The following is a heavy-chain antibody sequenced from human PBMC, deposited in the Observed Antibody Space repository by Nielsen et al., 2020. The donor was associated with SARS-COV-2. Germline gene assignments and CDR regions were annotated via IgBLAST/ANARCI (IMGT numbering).Heavy chain of an antibody. CDR1: GFTFSKYA. Sequence: GESLKISCAASGFTFSKYAMTWVRQGPGKGLEWVSSISGSGGSTYYADSVKGRFTISRDNAKNTLYLQMNSLRAEDTAVYYCAREQWLLRTDAFDIWGQGTMVTVSS. V-gene: IGHV3-23*01. J-gene: IGHJ3*02. D-gene: IGHD3-22*01. CDR2: ISGSGGST. CDR3: AREQWLLRTDAFDI.